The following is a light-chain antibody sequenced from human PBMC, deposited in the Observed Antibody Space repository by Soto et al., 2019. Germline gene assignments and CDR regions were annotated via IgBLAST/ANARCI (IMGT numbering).Light chain of an antibody. CDR3: QQYDNMPLT. CDR1: QDIGNY. Sequence: DIQMTQSPSVLSASVGDRVTITCQASQDIGNYLNWYQQKPGKAPALLIYDAYTLETGVPSRFSGSGFGTDFSFTINSLQPEDIATYYCQQYDNMPLTFGGGTKLEIK. J-gene: IGKJ4*01. V-gene: IGKV1-33*01. CDR2: DAY.